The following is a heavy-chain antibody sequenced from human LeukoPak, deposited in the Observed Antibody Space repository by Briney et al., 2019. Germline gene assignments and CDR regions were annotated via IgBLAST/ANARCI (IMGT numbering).Heavy chain of an antibody. CDR3: AKRAYGSGSFNRYYFDY. CDR2: IYYSGST. V-gene: IGHV4-59*08. J-gene: IGHJ4*02. Sequence: SETLSLTCTVSGGSISNYYWSWIRQPPGKGLDGMGYIYYSGSTNYNPSLKSRVTISVDTSKNQFSLKLNSVTAAGTAVYYCAKRAYGSGSFNRYYFDYWGQGTLVAVSS. CDR1: GGSISNYY. D-gene: IGHD3-10*01.